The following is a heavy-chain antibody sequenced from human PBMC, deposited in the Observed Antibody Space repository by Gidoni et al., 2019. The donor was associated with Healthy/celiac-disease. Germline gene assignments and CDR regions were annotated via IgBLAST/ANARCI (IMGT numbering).Heavy chain of an antibody. Sequence: QVQLPDSGPGLVTPSETLSLTCTVPGGPISIYYWSCSRQPVGKGLEWIGRIYTSGSTNYNPSLKSRVTMSVDTSKNQFSLKLSSVTAADTAVYYCARGYSSGWYEKWGQGTLVTVSS. V-gene: IGHV4-4*07. D-gene: IGHD6-19*01. CDR3: ARGYSSGWYEK. CDR1: GGPISIYY. CDR2: IYTSGST. J-gene: IGHJ4*02.